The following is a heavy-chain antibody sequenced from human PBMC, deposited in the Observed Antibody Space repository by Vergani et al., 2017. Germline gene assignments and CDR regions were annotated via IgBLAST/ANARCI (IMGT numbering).Heavy chain of an antibody. Sequence: EVKLVESGGGLVQPGRSLRLSCAASGFTFSSYNFNWVRQAPGKGLEWVSYISASSTSIYYADSLKGRFTVSRDNAKNTLYLQMNSLRAEDTAVYYCAKLGMGGEFWSGSDYMDVWGKGTTVTVSS. CDR2: ISASSTSI. CDR3: AKLGMGGEFWSGSDYMDV. V-gene: IGHV3-48*01. CDR1: GFTFSSYN. D-gene: IGHD3-3*01. J-gene: IGHJ6*03.